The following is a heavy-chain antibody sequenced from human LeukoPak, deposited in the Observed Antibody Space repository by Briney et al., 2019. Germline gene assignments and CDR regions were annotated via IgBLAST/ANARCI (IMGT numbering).Heavy chain of an antibody. D-gene: IGHD2-2*01. CDR1: GGSISSYY. J-gene: IGHJ6*02. CDR2: IYYSGST. CDR3: ARVDSSFSTSSLKYYGMDV. Sequence: SETLSLTCTVSGGSISSYYWSWIRQPPGKGLEWIGYIYYSGSTNYNPSLKSRVTISVDTSKNQFSLELSSVTAADTAVYYCARVDSSFSTSSLKYYGMDVWGQGTTVTVSS. V-gene: IGHV4-59*01.